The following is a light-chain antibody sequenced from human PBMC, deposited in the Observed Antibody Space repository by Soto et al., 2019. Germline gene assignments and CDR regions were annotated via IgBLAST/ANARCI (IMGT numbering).Light chain of an antibody. J-gene: IGLJ2*01. Sequence: QSALTQPASVSGSPGQSITISCTGTSSDVGGYNYVSWYQQHPGKAPKLMIYDVNNRPSGVSNRFSGSKSGNTASLTISGLQAEDEADYYCSSYTSSSTLVVFGGGTNLTVL. V-gene: IGLV2-14*03. CDR3: SSYTSSSTLVV. CDR2: DVN. CDR1: SSDVGGYNY.